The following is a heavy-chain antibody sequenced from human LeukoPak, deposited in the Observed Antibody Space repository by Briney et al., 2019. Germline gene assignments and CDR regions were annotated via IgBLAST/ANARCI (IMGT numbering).Heavy chain of an antibody. CDR3: AKSGSGSYYNPDFDY. J-gene: IGHJ4*02. Sequence: PGGSLRLSCAASGFTFSSYAMTWVRQAPGKGLEWVSGISASGVSTHYEDSVKGRFTISRDNSKNTLYLQMNSLRAADTAVYYCAKSGSGSYYNPDFDYWGQGTLVTVSS. CDR1: GFTFSSYA. V-gene: IGHV3-23*01. CDR2: ISASGVST. D-gene: IGHD3-10*01.